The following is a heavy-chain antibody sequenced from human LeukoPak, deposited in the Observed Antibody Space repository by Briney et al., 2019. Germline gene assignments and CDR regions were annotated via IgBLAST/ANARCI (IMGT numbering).Heavy chain of an antibody. D-gene: IGHD3-22*01. J-gene: IGHJ4*02. CDR3: ASAFTYDSNGYYHPPYFDY. Sequence: PSETLSLTCTVPGYSISSGYYWGWIRQPPGKGLEWIGSIYHSGSTYYNPSLKSRVTISVDTSKNQFSLKLSSVTAADTAVYYCASAFTYDSNGYYHPPYFDYWGQGTLVTVSS. CDR1: GYSISSGYY. CDR2: IYHSGST. V-gene: IGHV4-38-2*02.